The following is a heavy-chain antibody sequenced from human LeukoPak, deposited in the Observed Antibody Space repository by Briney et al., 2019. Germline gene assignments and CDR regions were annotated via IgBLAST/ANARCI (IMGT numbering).Heavy chain of an antibody. J-gene: IGHJ5*02. CDR1: GGSISSYY. CDR3: ARDSRGRSSSGVWSDP. D-gene: IGHD6-6*01. V-gene: IGHV4-59*01. CDR2: IYYSGST. Sequence: SETLSLTCTVSGGSISSYYWSWIRQPPGKGLEWIGYIYYSGSTNYNPSLKSRVTISVDTSKNQFSLKLSSVTAADTAVYYCARDSRGRSSSGVWSDPWGQGTLVTVSS.